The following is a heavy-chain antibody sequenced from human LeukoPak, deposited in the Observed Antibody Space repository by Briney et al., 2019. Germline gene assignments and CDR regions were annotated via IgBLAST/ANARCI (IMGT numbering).Heavy chain of an antibody. V-gene: IGHV3-30-3*02. CDR1: GFTFSSYA. D-gene: IGHD4-23*01. CDR2: ISYDGSNK. J-gene: IGHJ3*02. CDR3: AKNRYYGGNSGGFEI. Sequence: PGRSLRLSCAASGFTFSSYAMHWVRQAPGKGLEWVAVISYDGSNKYYADSMKGRFTISRDNSKNTLYLQMNSLRAEDTAVYYWAKNRYYGGNSGGFEIWGQGTLVTVSS.